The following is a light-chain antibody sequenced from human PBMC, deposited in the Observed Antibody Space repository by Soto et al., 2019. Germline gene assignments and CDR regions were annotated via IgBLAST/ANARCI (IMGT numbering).Light chain of an antibody. CDR2: GAS. Sequence: EIVMTQSPATLSVPQGERATLSCRASQSVAGNLAWYQQKPAQAPRLLIYGASTRATGIPARFSGSGSGTEFTLTISSLQSEDFAVYYCQQYSYWYTFGQGTKLEI. CDR3: QQYSYWYT. CDR1: QSVAGN. J-gene: IGKJ2*01. V-gene: IGKV3-15*01.